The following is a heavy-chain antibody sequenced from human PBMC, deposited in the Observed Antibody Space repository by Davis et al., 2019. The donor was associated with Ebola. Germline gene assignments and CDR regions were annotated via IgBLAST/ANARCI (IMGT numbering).Heavy chain of an antibody. Sequence: SVKVSCKASGGTFSSYAISWVRQAPGQGLEWMGGIIPIFGTANYAQKFQGRVTITADKSTSTAYMELSSLRSEDTAVYYCARDRHQSTTVRGMDVWGQGTTVTVSS. D-gene: IGHD4-11*01. J-gene: IGHJ6*02. CDR1: GGTFSSYA. V-gene: IGHV1-69*06. CDR3: ARDRHQSTTVRGMDV. CDR2: IIPIFGTA.